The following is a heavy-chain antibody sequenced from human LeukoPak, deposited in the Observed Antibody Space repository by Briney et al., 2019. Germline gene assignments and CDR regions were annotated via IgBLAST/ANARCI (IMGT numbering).Heavy chain of an antibody. D-gene: IGHD1-14*01. Sequence: GGSLIQSRTASGFAFSTYAMSWVRQAPGKGLEWVSAISGNAVSTYYADSVKGRFIISRDNSENTLSLQMNSLRAEDTAIYYCARYGYNIDMIPFVSSGERTLVTVSS. CDR2: ISGNAVST. CDR3: ARYGYNIDMIPFVS. V-gene: IGHV3-23*01. CDR1: GFAFSTYA. J-gene: IGHJ5*02.